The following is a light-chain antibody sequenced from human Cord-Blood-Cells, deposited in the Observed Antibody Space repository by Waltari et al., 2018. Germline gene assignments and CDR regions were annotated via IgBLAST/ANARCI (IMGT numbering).Light chain of an antibody. V-gene: IGKV1-39*01. J-gene: IGKJ3*01. CDR1: QSISSY. CDR3: QQSYSTPLFT. CDR2: AAS. Sequence: GARVTITCRASQSISSYLNWYQQKPGKAPKLLIYAASSLQSGVPSRFSGSGSGTDFTLTISSLQPEDFATYYCQQSYSTPLFTFGPGTKVDIK.